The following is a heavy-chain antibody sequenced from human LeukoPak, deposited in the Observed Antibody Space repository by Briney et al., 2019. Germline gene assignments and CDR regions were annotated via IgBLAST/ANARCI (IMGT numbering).Heavy chain of an antibody. CDR3: ARDRFLWGLGNWFDL. V-gene: IGHV1-18*01. CDR1: GYTFTNYG. D-gene: IGHD3-3*01. Sequence: GNLVKVSCKTSGYTFTNYGISWVRQAPGQGLEWMGWVSTSNPHTNYAPKFRGRVIMTIDTSTTTAYLEMRSLTSDDTAVYYCARDRFLWGLGNWFDLWGQGTLVTVTS. J-gene: IGHJ5*02. CDR2: VSTSNPHT.